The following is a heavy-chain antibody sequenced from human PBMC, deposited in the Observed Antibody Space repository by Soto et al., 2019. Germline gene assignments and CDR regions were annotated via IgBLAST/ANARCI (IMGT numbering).Heavy chain of an antibody. J-gene: IGHJ4*02. CDR2: ISGSGGST. CDR3: AKGSSDYDFWSGYSGHDY. D-gene: IGHD3-3*01. CDR1: GFTFSSYA. V-gene: IGHV3-23*01. Sequence: EVQLLESGGGLVQPGGSLRLSCAASGFTFSSYAMSWVRQAPGKGLEWVSAISGSGGSTYYADSVKGRFTISRDNSKNTLYLQMNSLRAEDTAVYYCAKGSSDYDFWSGYSGHDYWGQGTLVTVSS.